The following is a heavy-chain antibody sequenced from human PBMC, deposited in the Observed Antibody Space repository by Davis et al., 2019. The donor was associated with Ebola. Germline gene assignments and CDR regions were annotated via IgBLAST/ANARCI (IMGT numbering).Heavy chain of an antibody. D-gene: IGHD6-6*01. Sequence: GESLKISCKGSGYSFTSYWIGWVRQAPGKGPEWLTYIFFDGSETFYADSVKGRFTISRDNSKNTLYLQMGRLRSDDTAMYYCVRDFFEFSSSSFSDSWGQGTLVTVSS. CDR2: IFFDGSET. V-gene: IGHV3-30*02. CDR1: GYSFTSYW. J-gene: IGHJ4*02. CDR3: VRDFFEFSSSSFSDS.